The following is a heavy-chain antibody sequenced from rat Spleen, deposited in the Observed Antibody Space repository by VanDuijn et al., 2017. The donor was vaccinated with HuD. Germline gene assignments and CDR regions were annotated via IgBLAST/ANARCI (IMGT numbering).Heavy chain of an antibody. CDR2: ISSDGGRN. J-gene: IGHJ2*01. D-gene: IGHD1-6*01. CDR3: ASKGILRPGGDYCDY. V-gene: IGHV5-29*01. CDR1: GFTFSDYY. Sequence: EVQLVESDGGLVQPGRSLKLSCAASGFTFSDYYMAWVRQAPTKGLEWVATISSDGGRNFYRDSVKGRFTLSRDNAKNTQYLQMDMLRSDETATYYCASKGILRPGGDYCDYWGQGVMVTVSS.